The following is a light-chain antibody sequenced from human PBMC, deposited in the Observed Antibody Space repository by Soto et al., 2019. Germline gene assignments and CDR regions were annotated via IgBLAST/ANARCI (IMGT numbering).Light chain of an antibody. Sequence: IVLTQSPATLSLSPGERATLSCRASRSVNIYLAWYQQKPGQAPRLLINNAFNRATGIPARFSGSGSGTEFTLTISSLKSEDYAVYYCQQYKSWPPITFGQGTRLEIK. CDR3: QQYKSWPPIT. CDR2: NAF. CDR1: RSVNIY. J-gene: IGKJ5*01. V-gene: IGKV3-11*01.